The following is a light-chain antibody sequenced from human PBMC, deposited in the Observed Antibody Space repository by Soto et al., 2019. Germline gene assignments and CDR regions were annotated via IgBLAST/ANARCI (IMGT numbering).Light chain of an antibody. CDR3: QQRSNWLT. CDR2: DAS. J-gene: IGKJ4*01. Sequence: EIVLTQSPCAVSFSPGERATLSCRASQSVSINLAWYQQKPGQAPRLLIYDASNRATGIPARFSGSGSGTDFTLTISSLEPEDFAVYYCQQRSNWLTFGGGTKVDI. CDR1: QSVSIN. V-gene: IGKV3-11*01.